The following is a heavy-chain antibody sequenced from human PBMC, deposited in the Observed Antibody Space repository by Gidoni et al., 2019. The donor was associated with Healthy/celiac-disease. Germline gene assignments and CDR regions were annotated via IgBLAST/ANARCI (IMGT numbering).Heavy chain of an antibody. CDR3: AGARTSGDYYDSIGYYYEDY. J-gene: IGHJ4*02. V-gene: IGHV1-69*04. CDR2: IIPILGIA. CDR1: GGTFSSYA. D-gene: IGHD3-22*01. Sequence: QVQLVQSGAEVKKPGSSVKVSCKASGGTFSSYAISWGRQAPGTGLEWMGRIIPILGIATYAQKFQGRVTITADKSTSTAYIELSSLRSEDTAVYYCAGARTSGDYYDSIGYYYEDYLGQGTLVTVSS.